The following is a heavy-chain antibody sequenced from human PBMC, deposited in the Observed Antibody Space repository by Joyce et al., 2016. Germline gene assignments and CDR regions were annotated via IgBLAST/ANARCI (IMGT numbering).Heavy chain of an antibody. V-gene: IGHV1-3*04. CDR3: AREGWEWNRNYGGYYGMDV. CDR2: INTKNGNT. J-gene: IGHJ6*02. CDR1: GYIFTSYA. Sequence: QVHVVQSGTEVKKPGASVKVSCKASGYIFTSYAMHWVPQAPGQRPEWMGWINTKNGNTRYSQKFQVRVTISRDTSASTAYMALSSLRSEDTAVYYCAREGWEWNRNYGGYYGMDVWGQGTTVTVSS. D-gene: IGHD4-11*01.